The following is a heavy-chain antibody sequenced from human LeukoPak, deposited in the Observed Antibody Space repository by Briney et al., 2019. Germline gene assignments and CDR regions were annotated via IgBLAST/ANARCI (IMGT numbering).Heavy chain of an antibody. D-gene: IGHD3-22*01. CDR3: VFDDSSGYLPLGY. J-gene: IGHJ4*02. Sequence: GGSLRLSCAASGFTFSSYGMHWVRQAPGKGLEWVAFIRYDGSNKYYADSVKGRFTISRDNSKNTLYLQMNSLRAEDTAVYYCVFDDSSGYLPLGYWGQGTLVTVSS. CDR1: GFTFSSYG. V-gene: IGHV3-30*02. CDR2: IRYDGSNK.